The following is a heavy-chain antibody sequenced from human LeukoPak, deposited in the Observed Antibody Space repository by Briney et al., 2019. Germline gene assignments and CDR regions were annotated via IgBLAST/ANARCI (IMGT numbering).Heavy chain of an antibody. CDR3: ARNTYYYDRISAEGGYYFDY. D-gene: IGHD3-22*01. CDR2: ISDSGGNI. J-gene: IGHJ4*02. CDR1: GFTFSNYA. Sequence: GGSLRLSCAASGFTFSNYAMSWFRQAPGKGLEWVSAISDSGGNIYYADSVKGRFTISRDNSKNTLYLQMNSLRAEDTAVYYCARNTYYYDRISAEGGYYFDYWGQGTLVTVSS. V-gene: IGHV3-23*01.